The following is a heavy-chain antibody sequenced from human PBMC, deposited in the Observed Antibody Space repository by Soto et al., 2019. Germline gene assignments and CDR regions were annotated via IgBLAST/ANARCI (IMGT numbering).Heavy chain of an antibody. D-gene: IGHD7-27*01. CDR2: ISYTGRT. Sequence: SETLSLTCIVSGDSVTSGSYYWTWLRQPPGKGLEWIGYISYTGRTKYNPSLQSRVTISVDTSKNDFSLNLSSVTAADTAVYFCAREWGLLPYYVMDVWGHGTAVTVSS. J-gene: IGHJ6*02. V-gene: IGHV4-61*03. CDR1: GDSVTSGSYY. CDR3: AREWGLLPYYVMDV.